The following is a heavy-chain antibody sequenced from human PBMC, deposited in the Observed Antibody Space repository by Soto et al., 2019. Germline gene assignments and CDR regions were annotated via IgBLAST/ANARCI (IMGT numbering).Heavy chain of an antibody. CDR1: GFTFSNYA. CDR2: IDFDSSPI. D-gene: IGHD6-13*01. J-gene: IGHJ4*02. V-gene: IGHV3-48*04. Sequence: PGGSLILSCAGSGFTFSNYAMTWVRQAPGKGLEWLSYIDFDSSPIKYADSVMGRFTVSRDNAKGSLYLQMNNLRPEDTAIYYCARGLGSSWLFLWGPGTLVTGSS. CDR3: ARGLGSSWLFL.